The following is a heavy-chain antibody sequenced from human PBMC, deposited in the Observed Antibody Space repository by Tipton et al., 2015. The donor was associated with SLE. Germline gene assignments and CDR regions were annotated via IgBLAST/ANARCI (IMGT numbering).Heavy chain of an antibody. V-gene: IGHV4-59*01. D-gene: IGHD1-14*01. J-gene: IGHJ2*01. Sequence: TLSLTCTVSGGSISSYYWSWIRQPPGKGLEWIGYIYYSGSTNYNPSLKSRVTISVDTSKNQFSLKLSSVTAADTAVYYCARDNPRWYFALWGRGTLVTVSS. CDR2: IYYSGST. CDR1: GGSISSYY. CDR3: ARDNPRWYFAL.